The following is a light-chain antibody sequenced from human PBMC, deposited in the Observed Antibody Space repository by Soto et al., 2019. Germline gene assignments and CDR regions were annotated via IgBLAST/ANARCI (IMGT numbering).Light chain of an antibody. CDR1: HSILNW. J-gene: IGKJ1*01. CDR3: QQYDSLTWT. CDR2: QAS. V-gene: IGKV1-5*03. Sequence: DIQMTQSPSTLSASIGDRVTITCRASHSILNWLAWYQQKPGKAPKLLIYQASNLESGVPSRFSGSGSGTEFTLTISSLQPYDFATYYCQQYDSLTWTFGQGTKVEIK.